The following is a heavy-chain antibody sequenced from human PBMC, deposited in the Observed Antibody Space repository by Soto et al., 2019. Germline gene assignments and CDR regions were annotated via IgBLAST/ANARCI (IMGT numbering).Heavy chain of an antibody. CDR2: IKSKTDGGTT. CDR3: TTAYDCSGGSCYFDY. V-gene: IGHV3-15*01. Sequence: PGVSLRLSCAASGFTFSNAWMSWVRQAPGKGLEWVGRIKSKTDGGTTDYAAPVKGRFTISRDDSKNTLYLQMNSLKTEDAAVYYCTTAYDCSGGSCYFDYWGQGTLVTVSS. D-gene: IGHD2-15*01. J-gene: IGHJ4*02. CDR1: GFTFSNAW.